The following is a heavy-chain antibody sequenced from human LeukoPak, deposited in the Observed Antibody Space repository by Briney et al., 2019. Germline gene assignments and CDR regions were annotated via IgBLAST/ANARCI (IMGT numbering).Heavy chain of an antibody. V-gene: IGHV3-7*01. CDR2: IMQDGSEK. J-gene: IGHJ4*02. Sequence: GGSLRLSCAASGFAFNTYAMHWVRQAPGKGLEWVANIMQDGSEKYYVDSVKGRFTISRDNAKNSLYLQMNSLRAEDTAVYYCARRYCGGDCHSPYFDYWGQGTLVTVSS. CDR3: ARRYCGGDCHSPYFDY. CDR1: GFAFNTYA. D-gene: IGHD2-21*02.